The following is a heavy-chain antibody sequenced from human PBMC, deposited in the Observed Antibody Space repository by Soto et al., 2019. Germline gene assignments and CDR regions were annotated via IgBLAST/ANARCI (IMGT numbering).Heavy chain of an antibody. Sequence: SETLSLTCTVSGGSISSYYWSWIRQPPGKGLEWIGYIYYSGSTNYNPSLKSRATISVDTSKNQFSLRLSSVTAADTAVYYCATLYGDTDYWGQGTLVTVSS. CDR2: IYYSGST. CDR1: GGSISSYY. J-gene: IGHJ4*02. V-gene: IGHV4-59*01. CDR3: ATLYGDTDY. D-gene: IGHD4-17*01.